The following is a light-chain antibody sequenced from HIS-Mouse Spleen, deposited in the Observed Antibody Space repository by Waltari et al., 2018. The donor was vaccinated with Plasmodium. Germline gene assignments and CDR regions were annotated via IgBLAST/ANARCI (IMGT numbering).Light chain of an antibody. CDR3: QQYYSFPWT. V-gene: IGKV1D-8*02. Sequence: IWMTQSPSLLSASTGYRFTISCPMSQGISSYLAWYQQKPGKAPELLIYAASTLQSGVPSRVSGSGSGTDFTLTISCLQSEDFATYYCQQYYSFPWTFGQGTKVEIK. CDR1: QGISSY. J-gene: IGKJ1*01. CDR2: AAS.